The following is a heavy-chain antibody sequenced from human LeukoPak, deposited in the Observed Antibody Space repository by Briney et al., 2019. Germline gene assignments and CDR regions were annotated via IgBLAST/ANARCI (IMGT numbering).Heavy chain of an antibody. CDR3: ARHLCSGGSCYGYFDY. J-gene: IGHJ4*02. V-gene: IGHV4-59*10. CDR2: FYTSGST. Sequence: SETLSLTCAVYGGSFSGYYWSWIRQPAGKGLEWIGRFYTSGSTNYNPSLKSRVTMSVDTSKNQFSLKLSSVTAADTAVYYCARHLCSGGSCYGYFDYWGQGTLVTVSS. D-gene: IGHD2-15*01. CDR1: GGSFSGYY.